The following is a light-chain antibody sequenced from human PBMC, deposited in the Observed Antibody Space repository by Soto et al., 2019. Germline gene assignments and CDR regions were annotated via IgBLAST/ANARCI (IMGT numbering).Light chain of an antibody. J-gene: IGLJ1*01. V-gene: IGLV2-11*01. CDR2: DVS. Sequence: QSALTQPRSVSGSPGQSVTISCTGTSSDVGDYNYVSWYQQHPGKAPKLMIYDVSKWPSGVPDRFSGSKSGNTASLTISGLQAEDEAEYYCCSYAGSYTYVFGTGTKVTVL. CDR3: CSYAGSYTYV. CDR1: SSDVGDYNY.